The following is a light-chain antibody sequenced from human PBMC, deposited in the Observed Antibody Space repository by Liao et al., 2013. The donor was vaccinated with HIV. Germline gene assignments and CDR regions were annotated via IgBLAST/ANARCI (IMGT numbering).Light chain of an antibody. J-gene: IGLJ1*01. CDR1: DWVDKR. Sequence: SYELTQPPSVSVSPGQTANITCSGGDWVDKRASWYQQRPGQSPVLIIYDHSKRPSGIPERFSGSQSGNTATLTISGTQPMDEADYYCQVWDSYSTFVFGTGTKVTVL. V-gene: IGLV3-1*01. CDR3: QVWDSYSTFV. CDR2: DHS.